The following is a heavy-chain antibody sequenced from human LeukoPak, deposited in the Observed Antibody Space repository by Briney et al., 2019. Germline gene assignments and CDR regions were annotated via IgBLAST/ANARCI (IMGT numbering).Heavy chain of an antibody. J-gene: IGHJ4*02. V-gene: IGHV3-9*01. D-gene: IGHD6-13*01. CDR1: GFTFDDYA. CDR2: ISWNSGSI. CDR3: ARDPVGHIAAAGTLSY. Sequence: SGGSLRLSCAASGFTFDDYAMHWVRQAPGKGLEWVSGISWNSGSIGYADSVKGRFTISRDNAKNSLYLQMNSLRAEDTAVYYCARDPVGHIAAAGTLSYWGQGTLVTVSS.